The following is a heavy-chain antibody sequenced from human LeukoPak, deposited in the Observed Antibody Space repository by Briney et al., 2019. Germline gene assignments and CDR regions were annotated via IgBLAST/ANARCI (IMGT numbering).Heavy chain of an antibody. V-gene: IGHV3-15*01. CDR1: GFTVSSNS. Sequence: GGSLRLSCTVSGFTVSSNSMSWVRQAPGKGLEWVGRIKSKTDGGTTDYAAPVKGRFTISRDDSKSTLYLQMNSLKTEDTAVYFCTTGSTYYQDSHDDYWGQGTLVTVSS. J-gene: IGHJ4*02. CDR2: IKSKTDGGTT. CDR3: TTGSTYYQDSHDDY. D-gene: IGHD3-22*01.